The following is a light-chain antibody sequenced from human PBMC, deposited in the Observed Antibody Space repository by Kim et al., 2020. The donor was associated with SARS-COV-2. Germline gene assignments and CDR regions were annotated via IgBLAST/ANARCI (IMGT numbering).Light chain of an antibody. CDR3: QSYDSGNQV. CDR2: EDN. CDR1: SGSVASNY. Sequence: GKTVTISCAGSSGSVASNYVQWYQQRPGSAPTTVIYEDNQRPSGVPARFSGSIDSSSNAASLTISGLKTEDEADYCCQSYDSGNQVFGGGTKLTVL. V-gene: IGLV6-57*02. J-gene: IGLJ3*02.